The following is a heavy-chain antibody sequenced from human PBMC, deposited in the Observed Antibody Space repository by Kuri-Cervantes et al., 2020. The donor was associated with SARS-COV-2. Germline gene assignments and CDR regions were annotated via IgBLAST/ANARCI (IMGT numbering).Heavy chain of an antibody. J-gene: IGHJ4*02. V-gene: IGHV3-48*03. CDR3: TRWRVGAKT. CDR1: GFTFSSYE. CDR2: ISSTGDTI. Sequence: GESLKISCAASGFTFSSYEMHWVRQTPGKGLEWVSYISSTGDTIYYADSVKGRFTISRDNAKNSLYLQMNSLRAEDTAVYYCTRWRVGAKTWGQGTLVTVSS. D-gene: IGHD1-26*01.